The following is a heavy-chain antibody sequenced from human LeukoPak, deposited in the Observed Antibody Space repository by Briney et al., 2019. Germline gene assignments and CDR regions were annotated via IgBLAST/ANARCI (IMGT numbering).Heavy chain of an antibody. CDR1: VFTFSNFW. CDR3: VGGYDPHY. CDR2: INSDGSDT. J-gene: IGHJ4*02. V-gene: IGHV3-74*01. Sequence: GGSLRLSCAASVFTFSNFWMHLVRQAPGKGLVWVSRINSDGSDTSYADSVKGRLTISRDNAKNTLYLQMNSLRAEDTAIYYCVGGYDPHYWGQGTLVTVSS. D-gene: IGHD2-8*02.